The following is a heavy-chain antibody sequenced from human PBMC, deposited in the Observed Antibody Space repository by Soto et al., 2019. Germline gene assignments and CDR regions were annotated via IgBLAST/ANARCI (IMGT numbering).Heavy chain of an antibody. V-gene: IGHV1-8*01. D-gene: IGHD6-13*01. Sequence: QVQLVQSGAEVKKPGASVKVSCKASGYTFTSYDINWVRQATGQGLEWMGWMNPNSGNTGYAQKFQGRVTMTRNTSISTAYLELGAVRSEDTAVYYCARDLAAACTRFDAWGQGTLVTVSS. CDR2: MNPNSGNT. J-gene: IGHJ5*02. CDR3: ARDLAAACTRFDA. CDR1: GYTFTSYD.